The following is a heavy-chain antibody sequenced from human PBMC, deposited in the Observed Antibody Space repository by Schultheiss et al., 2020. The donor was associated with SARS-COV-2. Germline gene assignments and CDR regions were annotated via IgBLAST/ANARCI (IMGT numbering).Heavy chain of an antibody. CDR3: TTFDCTNGVCYK. CDR2: ISYDGNYK. V-gene: IGHV3-30*03. J-gene: IGHJ4*02. Sequence: GGSLRLSCAASGFTFSSYWMHWVRQAPGKGLEWVALISYDGNYKYYADSVKGRFTISRDNSKNTLYLQMNSLKTEDTAVYYCTTFDCTNGVCYKGGQGTLVTVSS. CDR1: GFTFSSYW. D-gene: IGHD2-8*01.